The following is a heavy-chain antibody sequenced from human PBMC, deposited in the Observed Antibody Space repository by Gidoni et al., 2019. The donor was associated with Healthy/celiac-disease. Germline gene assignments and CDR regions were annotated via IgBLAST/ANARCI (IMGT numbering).Heavy chain of an antibody. J-gene: IGHJ6*02. CDR1: GYTFNSYG. D-gene: IGHD3-22*01. CDR2: ISAYNGNT. V-gene: IGHV1-18*04. CDR3: ARDRDYYDSSGYYSGSYYYYGMDV. Sequence: VQPVESGPAVKKPGTSVKVSCKASGYTFNSYGFRWVRLAPGQGLEWMGWISAYNGNTNYAQKLQGRVTMTTDTSTSTAYMELRSLRSDDTAVYYCARDRDYYDSSGYYSGSYYYYGMDVWGQGTTVTVSS.